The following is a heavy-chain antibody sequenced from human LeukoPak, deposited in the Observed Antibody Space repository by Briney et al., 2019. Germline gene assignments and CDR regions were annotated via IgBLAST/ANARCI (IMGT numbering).Heavy chain of an antibody. D-gene: IGHD3-22*01. CDR2: IKQDGSEK. J-gene: IGHJ4*02. CDR3: ARHLPLTPYLTRITMIVGYFDY. V-gene: IGHV3-7*01. CDR1: GFTFSSYW. Sequence: GSLRLSCAASGFTFSSYWMSWVRQAPGKGLEWVANIKQDGSEKYYVDSVKGRFTISRDNAKNSLYLQMNSLRAEDTAVYYCARHLPLTPYLTRITMIVGYFDYWGQGTLVTVSS.